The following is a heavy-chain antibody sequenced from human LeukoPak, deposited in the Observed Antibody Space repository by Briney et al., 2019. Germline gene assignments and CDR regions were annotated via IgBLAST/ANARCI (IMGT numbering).Heavy chain of an antibody. CDR2: ISGSGGST. CDR3: AKGTVRGYSYGFLGDY. J-gene: IGHJ4*02. Sequence: GGSLRLSCAASGFTFSSYAMTWVRQAPGKGLEWVSAISGSGGSTYYADSVKGRFTISRDNSKNTLYLQMNSLRAEDTAVYYCAKGTVRGYSYGFLGDYWGQGTLVTVSS. CDR1: GFTFSSYA. D-gene: IGHD5-18*01. V-gene: IGHV3-23*01.